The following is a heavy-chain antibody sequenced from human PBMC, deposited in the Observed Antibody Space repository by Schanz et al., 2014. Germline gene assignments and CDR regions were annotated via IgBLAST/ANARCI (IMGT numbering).Heavy chain of an antibody. CDR2: TSHDGSFT. Sequence: EVQLVESGGGLVQPGGSLRLSCAASGFTFSDSWMHWVRQAPGKGLVWVSRTSHDGSFTTFADSVKGRFTISRDNAKNALYLQMNSLRPEDSGVYYCARGVARERYSDWLELDYWGQGTLVTVSS. J-gene: IGHJ4*02. CDR3: ARGVARERYSDWLELDY. V-gene: IGHV3-74*01. CDR1: GFTFSDSW. D-gene: IGHD3-9*01.